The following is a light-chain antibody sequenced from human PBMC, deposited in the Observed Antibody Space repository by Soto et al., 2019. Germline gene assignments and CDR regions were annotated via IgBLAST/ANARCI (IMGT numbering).Light chain of an antibody. CDR1: HTVGSN. CDR2: AAS. CDR3: QQYNNWVT. Sequence: EMVMTQSPATLSVSPGESATLSCRASHTVGSNVAWYQQKRGQAPRLLIYAASTRATGTPARFSGSGSGTEFTLTISSLQSEYLAIYYCQQYNNWVTFGPGTRVDLK. V-gene: IGKV3-15*01. J-gene: IGKJ3*01.